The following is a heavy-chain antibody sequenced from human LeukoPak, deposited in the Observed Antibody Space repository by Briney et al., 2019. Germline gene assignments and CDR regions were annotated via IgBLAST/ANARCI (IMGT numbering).Heavy chain of an antibody. CDR3: ARRAQYDTAMVREVPYYFDY. Sequence: SETLSLTCAVYCGSFSGYYWSSIRQPPGKGLEWIGEINHSGSTNYNPTLKSRVTIPVDTSKNQFSLKLGSVTAADTAVYYCARRAQYDTAMVREVPYYFDYWGQGALVTVSS. J-gene: IGHJ4*02. V-gene: IGHV4-34*01. D-gene: IGHD5-18*01. CDR1: CGSFSGYY. CDR2: INHSGST.